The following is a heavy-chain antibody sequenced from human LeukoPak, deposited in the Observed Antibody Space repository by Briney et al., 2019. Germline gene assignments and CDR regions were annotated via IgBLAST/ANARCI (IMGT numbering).Heavy chain of an antibody. CDR2: IIPILGIA. V-gene: IGHV1-69*04. Sequence: SVKVSCKASGGTFSSYAISWVRQAPGQGLEWMGRIIPILGIANYAQKFQGRVTITADKSTSTAYMELSSLRSEDTAVYYCARAVPWLYYDSSGHPYWYSDLWGRGTLVTVSS. CDR1: GGTFSSYA. CDR3: ARAVPWLYYDSSGHPYWYSDL. D-gene: IGHD3-22*01. J-gene: IGHJ2*01.